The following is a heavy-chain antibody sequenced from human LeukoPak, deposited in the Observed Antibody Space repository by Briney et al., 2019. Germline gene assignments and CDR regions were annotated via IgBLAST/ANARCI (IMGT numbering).Heavy chain of an antibody. CDR1: GYSFISYW. CDR3: ARAPDCSSTSCYYMDV. D-gene: IGHD2-2*01. V-gene: IGHV5-51*01. CDR2: IYPGDSDT. J-gene: IGHJ6*03. Sequence: GESLKISCKGSGYSFISYWIGWVGQMPGKGLEWMGIIYPGDSDTRYSPSFQGQVTISADKSISTAYLQWSSLKASDTAMYYCARAPDCSSTSCYYMDVWGKGTTVTVSS.